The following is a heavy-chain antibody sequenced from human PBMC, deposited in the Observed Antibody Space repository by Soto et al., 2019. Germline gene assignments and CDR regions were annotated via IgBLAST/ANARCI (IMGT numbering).Heavy chain of an antibody. D-gene: IGHD1-1*01. CDR2: INHSGST. J-gene: IGHJ5*02. CDR1: GGSFSGYY. V-gene: IGHV4-34*01. CDR3: ATANWSHHYFGP. Sequence: QVRLQQWGTVLLKSSETLSLTCAVYGGSFSGYYWSWLRQPPGKGLEWIGEINHSGSTNYNPSLKSRDTTSVDTSNNQFSLKLTSITAADTGVYYCATANWSHHYFGPWGQRTLVTVSS.